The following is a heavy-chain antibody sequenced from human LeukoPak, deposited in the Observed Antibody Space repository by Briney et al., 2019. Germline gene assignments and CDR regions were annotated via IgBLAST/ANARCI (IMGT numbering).Heavy chain of an antibody. CDR2: IYTSGST. J-gene: IGHJ3*02. V-gene: IGHV4-61*02. Sequence: SQTLSLTCTVSGGSISSGSYHWSWIRQPAGKGLEWIGRIYTSGSTNYNPSLKSRVTISVDTSKNQFSLKLSSVTAADTAVYFCARGPYSYDSSGAFDIWGQGTMVTVSS. CDR1: GGSISSGSYH. D-gene: IGHD3-22*01. CDR3: ARGPYSYDSSGAFDI.